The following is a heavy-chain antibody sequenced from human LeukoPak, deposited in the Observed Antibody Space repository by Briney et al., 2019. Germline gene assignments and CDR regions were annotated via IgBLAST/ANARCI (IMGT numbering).Heavy chain of an antibody. J-gene: IGHJ4*02. CDR1: GGSFSGYY. Sequence: SETLSLTCAVYGGSFSGYYWSWIRQPPGKGLEWIGEINHSGSTNYNPSLKSRVTISVDTSKNQFSLKLSSVTAADTAVYYCARGPAYYYDSSGYQPFDYWGQGTLVTVSS. V-gene: IGHV4-34*01. CDR3: ARGPAYYYDSSGYQPFDY. D-gene: IGHD3-22*01. CDR2: INHSGST.